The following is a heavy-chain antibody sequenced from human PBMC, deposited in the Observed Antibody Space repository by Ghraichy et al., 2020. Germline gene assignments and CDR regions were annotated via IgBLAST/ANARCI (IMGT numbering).Heavy chain of an antibody. V-gene: IGHV1-2*02. CDR1: GYTFTGYY. D-gene: IGHD3-3*01. CDR2: INPNSGGT. Sequence: ASVKVSCKASGYTFTGYYMHWVRQAPGQGLEWMGWINPNSGGTNYAQKFQGRVTMTRDTSISTAYMELSRLRSDDTAVYYCARGKYDFWSGYYFSSFDPWGQGTLVTVSS. J-gene: IGHJ5*02. CDR3: ARGKYDFWSGYYFSSFDP.